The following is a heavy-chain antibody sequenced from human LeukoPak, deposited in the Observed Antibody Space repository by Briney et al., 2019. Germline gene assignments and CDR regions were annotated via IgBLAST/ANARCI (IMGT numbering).Heavy chain of an antibody. CDR1: GGSFSGYH. Sequence: PSETLSLTCAVYGGSFSGYHRSWIRQPPGKGLEWIGEINHSGSTNYNPSLKSRITISVDTSKNQFSLKLTSVTAADTAVYYCARGRGYNSFDYWGQGTLVTVSS. V-gene: IGHV4-34*01. CDR3: ARGRGYNSFDY. CDR2: INHSGST. D-gene: IGHD3-16*02. J-gene: IGHJ4*02.